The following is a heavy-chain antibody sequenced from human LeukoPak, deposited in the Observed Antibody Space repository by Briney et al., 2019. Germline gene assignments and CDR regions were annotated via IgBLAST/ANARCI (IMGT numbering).Heavy chain of an antibody. CDR3: ARERYSYREHPKLFDY. D-gene: IGHD5-18*01. V-gene: IGHV1-18*01. CDR2: ISAYNGNT. J-gene: IGHJ4*02. Sequence: ASVKVSCKSSVYTFTSYGISWVRQAPGQGLEWMGWISAYNGNTNYAQKLQGSVTMTTDTSTSTAYMELRSLRSDDTAVYYCARERYSYREHPKLFDYWGQGTLVTVSS. CDR1: VYTFTSYG.